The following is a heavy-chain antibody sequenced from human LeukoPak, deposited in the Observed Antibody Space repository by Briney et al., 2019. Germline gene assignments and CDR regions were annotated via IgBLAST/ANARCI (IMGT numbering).Heavy chain of an antibody. Sequence: PSETLSLTCAVYGGSFSGYYWSWIRQPPGKGLEWIGEINHSGSTNYNPSLKSRVTISVDTSKNQFSLKLSSVTAADTAVYYCARGRPRYGMGVWGQGTTVTVSS. J-gene: IGHJ6*02. CDR2: INHSGST. CDR3: ARGRPRYGMGV. D-gene: IGHD6-6*01. CDR1: GGSFSGYY. V-gene: IGHV4-34*01.